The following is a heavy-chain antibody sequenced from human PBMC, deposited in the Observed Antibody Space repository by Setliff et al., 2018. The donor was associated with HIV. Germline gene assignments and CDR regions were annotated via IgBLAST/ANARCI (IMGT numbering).Heavy chain of an antibody. J-gene: IGHJ6*03. CDR1: GYTFTGSY. CDR3: ARARRDSYDRGRRSHYYIDV. D-gene: IGHD3-22*01. CDR2: INPNSGDT. V-gene: IGHV1-2*02. Sequence: ASVKVSCKASGYTFTGSYVHWVRQAPGQGLEWMAWINPNSGDTNYAPMFQGRVTMTRDTSISTAYLELSSLRSDDTAVYYCARARRDSYDRGRRSHYYIDVWGKGTTVTVSS.